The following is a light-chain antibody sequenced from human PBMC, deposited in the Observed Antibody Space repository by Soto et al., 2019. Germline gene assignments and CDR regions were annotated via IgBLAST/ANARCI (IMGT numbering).Light chain of an antibody. CDR1: SSNIGAGYD. Sequence: QPVLTQPPSVSGAPGQRVTISCTGSSSNIGAGYDVHWYQQLPGTAPKLLISGNSNRPSGVPDRFSGSKSGTSASLAITGLQAEDGADYYCQSYDSSLSGWVFGGGTKVTVL. CDR2: GNS. J-gene: IGLJ3*02. CDR3: QSYDSSLSGWV. V-gene: IGLV1-40*01.